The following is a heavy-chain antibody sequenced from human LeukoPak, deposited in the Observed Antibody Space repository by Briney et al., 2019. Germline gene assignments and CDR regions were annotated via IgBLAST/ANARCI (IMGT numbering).Heavy chain of an antibody. V-gene: IGHV3-48*03. J-gene: IGHJ4*02. Sequence: GGSLRLSCAASGFTFSNYEMNWVRQAPGKGLEWLSYISSSGSTMYYADSVKGRFTISRDNARNSLYLQMNRLRAEDTAVYHCARQGYSSTWEFEYWGQGTRVTVSS. CDR1: GFTFSNYE. CDR3: ARQGYSSTWEFEY. D-gene: IGHD6-13*01. CDR2: ISSSGSTM.